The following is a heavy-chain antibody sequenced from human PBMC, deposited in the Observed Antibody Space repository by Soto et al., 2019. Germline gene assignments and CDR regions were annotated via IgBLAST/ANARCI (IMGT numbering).Heavy chain of an antibody. CDR3: ARSRGGSYYYYFYYMDV. CDR1: GYTFTSYV. J-gene: IGHJ6*03. Sequence: ASVKVSCKASGYTFTSYVISWVRQAPGQGLEWMGWISAYNGNTNYAQKFQGRVTMTTDTSTTTAYMELTSLRSDDTAVYYCARSRGGSYYYYFYYMDVWGTGTTVTVSS. V-gene: IGHV1-18*01. CDR2: ISAYNGNT. D-gene: IGHD3-16*01.